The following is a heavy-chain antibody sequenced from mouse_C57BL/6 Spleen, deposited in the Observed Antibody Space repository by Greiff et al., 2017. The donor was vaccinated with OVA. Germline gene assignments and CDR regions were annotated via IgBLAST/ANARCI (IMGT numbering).Heavy chain of an antibody. Sequence: EVQRVESGGDLVKPGGSLKLSCAASGFTFSSYGMSWVRQTPDKRLEWVATISSGGSYTYYPDSVKGRFTISRDNAKNTLYLQMSSLKSEDTAMYYCARHRGWDYDGRVYYFDYWGQGTTLTVSS. CDR2: ISSGGSYT. CDR1: GFTFSSYG. J-gene: IGHJ2*01. V-gene: IGHV5-6*01. D-gene: IGHD2-4*01. CDR3: ARHRGWDYDGRVYYFDY.